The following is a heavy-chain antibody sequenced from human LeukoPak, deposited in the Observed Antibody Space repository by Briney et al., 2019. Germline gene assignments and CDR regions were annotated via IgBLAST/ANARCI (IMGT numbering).Heavy chain of an antibody. CDR2: IRYDGSNK. D-gene: IGHD3-3*01. CDR1: GFTFNNYG. Sequence: QAGGSLRLSCAASGFTFNNYGMHWVRQAPGKGLEWVAFIRYDGSNKYYADSVKGRFTISRDNAKNSLYLQMNSLRAEDTAVYYCARLREIPVFGVVTKSTSYFDYWGQGTLVTVSS. J-gene: IGHJ4*02. V-gene: IGHV3-30*02. CDR3: ARLREIPVFGVVTKSTSYFDY.